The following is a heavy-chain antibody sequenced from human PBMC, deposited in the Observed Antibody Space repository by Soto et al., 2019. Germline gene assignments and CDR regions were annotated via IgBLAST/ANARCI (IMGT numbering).Heavy chain of an antibody. CDR3: AKHLWFGESVFDP. CDR2: IRGSADST. D-gene: IGHD3-10*01. J-gene: IGHJ5*02. Sequence: HPGGSLRLSCAASGFTFSSYGMSWVRRAPRKGLEWVSTIRGSADSTNYADSVKGRFTISRDNSKNMLYLQMNSLRADDTAVYYCAKHLWFGESVFDPWGQGTLVTVSS. CDR1: GFTFSSYG. V-gene: IGHV3-23*01.